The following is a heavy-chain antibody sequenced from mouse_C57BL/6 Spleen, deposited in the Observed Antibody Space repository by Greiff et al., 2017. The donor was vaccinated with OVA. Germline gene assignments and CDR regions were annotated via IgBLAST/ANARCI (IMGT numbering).Heavy chain of an antibody. V-gene: IGHV2-5*01. J-gene: IGHJ4*01. CDR2: IWRGGST. D-gene: IGHD2-2*01. CDR3: AKNVMVTTVMDY. CDR1: GFSLTSYG. Sequence: QVHVKQSGPGLVQPSQSLSITCTVSGFSLTSYGVHWVRQSPGKGLEWLGVIWRGGSTDYNAAFMSRLSITKDNSKSQVFFKMNSLQADDTAIYYCAKNVMVTTVMDYWGQGTSVTVSS.